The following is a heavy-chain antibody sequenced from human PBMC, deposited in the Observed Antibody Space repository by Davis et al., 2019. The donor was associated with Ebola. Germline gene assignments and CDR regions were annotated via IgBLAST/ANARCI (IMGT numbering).Heavy chain of an antibody. CDR2: IRSKANSYAT. Sequence: GESLKISCAASGFTFSSYAMHWVRQASGKGLEWVGRIRSKANSYATAYAASVKGRFTISRDDSKNTAYLQMNSLKTEDTAVYYCTNRIAVAGTGYYGMDVWGQGTTVTVSS. CDR3: TNRIAVAGTGYYGMDV. D-gene: IGHD6-19*01. V-gene: IGHV3-73*01. CDR1: GFTFSSYA. J-gene: IGHJ6*02.